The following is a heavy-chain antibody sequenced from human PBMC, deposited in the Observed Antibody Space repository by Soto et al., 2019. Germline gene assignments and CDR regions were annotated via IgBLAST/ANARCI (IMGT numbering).Heavy chain of an antibody. CDR3: VRLVGSSYFDF. CDR1: GDSVSTDSAT. Sequence: SQTLSLTCAISGDSVSTDSATLTWIRQSPSRGLEWLGRTYYRSKWFNDYAVSLRGRITINPDTSKNQFSLQLNSVTAEDTAVYYCVRLVGSSYFDFWGQGTPVTVSS. V-gene: IGHV6-1*01. CDR2: TYYRSKWFN. J-gene: IGHJ4*02. D-gene: IGHD1-26*01.